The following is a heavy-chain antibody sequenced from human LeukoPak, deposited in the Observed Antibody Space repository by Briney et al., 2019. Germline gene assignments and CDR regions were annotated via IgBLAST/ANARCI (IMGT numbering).Heavy chain of an antibody. D-gene: IGHD3-16*01. J-gene: IGHJ3*02. CDR1: GYSFTSYW. Sequence: GESLKISCKASGYSFTSYWIAWVRQMPGKGLEWMGIICPGDSDARDSPSFQGQVAISADKSIRTAYLQWSSLKASDTAMYYCARRGGLNDAFDIWGQGTMVIVSS. V-gene: IGHV5-51*01. CDR2: ICPGDSDA. CDR3: ARRGGLNDAFDI.